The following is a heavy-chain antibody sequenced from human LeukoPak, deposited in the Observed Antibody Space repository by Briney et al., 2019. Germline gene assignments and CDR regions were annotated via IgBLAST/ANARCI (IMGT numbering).Heavy chain of an antibody. J-gene: IGHJ2*01. Sequence: SETLSLTCAVYGGSFSGYYWRWIREPPGKGLEWIGEINHSGSTNYNPSLKSRVTISVDTSKNQFSLKLSSVTAADTAVYYCARGQFTFWYFDLWGRGTLVTVSS. D-gene: IGHD3-16*01. CDR1: GGSFSGYY. CDR3: ARGQFTFWYFDL. V-gene: IGHV4-34*01. CDR2: INHSGST.